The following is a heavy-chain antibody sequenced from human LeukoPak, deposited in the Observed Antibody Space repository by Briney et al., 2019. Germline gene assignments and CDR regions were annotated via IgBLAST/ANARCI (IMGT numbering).Heavy chain of an antibody. Sequence: GGSLRLSCAASGFTFSTYWVSWVRQAPGKGLEWVANIKQDGSEKYYLDSVKGRFTISRDNAKNSLYLQMNSLRAEDTAVYFCTREAAACIDYWGQETLVTVSS. V-gene: IGHV3-7*01. CDR2: IKQDGSEK. J-gene: IGHJ4*02. D-gene: IGHD6-25*01. CDR1: GFTFSTYW. CDR3: TREAAACIDY.